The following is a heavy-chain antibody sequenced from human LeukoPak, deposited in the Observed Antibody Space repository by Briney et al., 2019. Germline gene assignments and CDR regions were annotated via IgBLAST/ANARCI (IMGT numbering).Heavy chain of an antibody. CDR3: ASSSSWSYNWFDP. D-gene: IGHD6-13*01. CDR1: GFTFSSYV. Sequence: GRSLRLSCAASGFTFSSYVMSWVRQAPGKGLEWVSAISASGGSTFYADSVKGRFTISRDISKNTLYLQMNSLRAEDTAVYYCASSSSWSYNWFDPWGQGTLVTVSS. V-gene: IGHV3-23*01. CDR2: ISASGGST. J-gene: IGHJ5*02.